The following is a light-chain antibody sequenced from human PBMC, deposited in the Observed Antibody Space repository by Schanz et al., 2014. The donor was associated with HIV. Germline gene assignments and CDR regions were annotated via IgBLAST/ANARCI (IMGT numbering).Light chain of an antibody. V-gene: IGLV2-8*01. CDR1: SSDVGGYNY. Sequence: QSALTQPPSASGSPGQSVTISCTGTSSDVGGYNYVSWYQQHPGKAPKLMIYEVSERPSGVPDRFSGSKSGNTASLTISGLQAEDEADYYCCSYAGRYNYFVFGTGTKLIVL. J-gene: IGLJ1*01. CDR3: CSYAGRYNYFV. CDR2: EVS.